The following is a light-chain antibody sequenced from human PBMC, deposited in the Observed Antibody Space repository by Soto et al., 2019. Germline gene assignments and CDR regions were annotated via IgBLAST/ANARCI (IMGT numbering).Light chain of an antibody. Sequence: IGFTQSPANLSVSPGERATLSCRASQSVSRSYLGWYQQKPGQAPRLLMYGASIRAAGVPDRFSGSGSGTEFTLTISRLEPEDFTVYYCHLYETFGQGTKVDI. CDR3: HLYET. CDR1: QSVSRSY. V-gene: IGKV3-20*01. CDR2: GAS. J-gene: IGKJ1*01.